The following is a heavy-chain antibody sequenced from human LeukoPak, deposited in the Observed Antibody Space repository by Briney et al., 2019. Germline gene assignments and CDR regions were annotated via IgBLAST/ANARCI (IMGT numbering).Heavy chain of an antibody. V-gene: IGHV1-2*02. Sequence: ASVKVSCKASGYTFTEYYIHWVRQAPGQGLEWMGWVNPISGGTNFAQKFQGRVIMTRDTSISTAYMELRSLRSDDTAMYYCARDRMDTGTYFDYWGQGTLVTVSS. D-gene: IGHD5-18*01. CDR3: ARDRMDTGTYFDY. CDR2: VNPISGGT. CDR1: GYTFTEYY. J-gene: IGHJ4*02.